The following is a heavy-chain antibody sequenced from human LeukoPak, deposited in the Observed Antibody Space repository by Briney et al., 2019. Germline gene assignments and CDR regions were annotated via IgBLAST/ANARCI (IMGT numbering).Heavy chain of an antibody. CDR1: GFTFSSYS. V-gene: IGHV3-21*01. J-gene: IGHJ6*04. D-gene: IGHD3-10*01. CDR2: ISSSSSYI. Sequence: GGSLRLSCAASGFTFSSYSMSWVRQAPGKGLEWVSSISSSSSYIYYADSVKGRFTISRDNAKNSLYLQMNSLRAEDTAVYYCARVHYGSGSYPRSAAYYYYYGMDVWGKGTTVTVSS. CDR3: ARVHYGSGSYPRSAAYYYYYGMDV.